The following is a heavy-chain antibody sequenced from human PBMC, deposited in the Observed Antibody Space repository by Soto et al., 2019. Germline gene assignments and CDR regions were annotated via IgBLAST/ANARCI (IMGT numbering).Heavy chain of an antibody. CDR3: ANGPAVAVYFQH. CDR2: ISYDGSNK. V-gene: IGHV3-30*18. Sequence: GGSLRLSCAASGFTFSSYGMHWVRQAPGKGLEWVAVISYDGSNKYYADSVKGRFTISRDNSKNTLYLQMNSLRAEDTAVYYCANGPAVAVYFQHWGQGTLVTVSS. CDR1: GFTFSSYG. J-gene: IGHJ1*01. D-gene: IGHD6-19*01.